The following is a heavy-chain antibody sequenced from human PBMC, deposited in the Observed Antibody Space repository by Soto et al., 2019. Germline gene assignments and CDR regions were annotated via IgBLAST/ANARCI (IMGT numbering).Heavy chain of an antibody. Sequence: PGGSLRLSCAASGFVISANAMSWVRQAPGGGLEWVSTISGSAGVAFYADSVRGRFIISRDISKNTLYLQLSTLRADDMARYYCVKGSVWTWFDPWGQGILVTVSS. D-gene: IGHD2-21*01. CDR3: VKGSVWTWFDP. CDR2: ISGSAGVA. CDR1: GFVISANA. V-gene: IGHV3-23*01. J-gene: IGHJ5*02.